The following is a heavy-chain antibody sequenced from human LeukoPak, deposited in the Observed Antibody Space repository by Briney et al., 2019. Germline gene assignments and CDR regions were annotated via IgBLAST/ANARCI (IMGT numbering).Heavy chain of an antibody. CDR1: GGSISSYY. CDR3: ARQEWLSVDY. V-gene: IGHV4-59*01. Sequence: SETLSLTCTASGGSISSYYWSWIRQPPGKGLEWIGYIYYSGSTNYNPSLKSRVTISVDTSKNQFSLKLSSVTAADTAVYYCARQEWLSVDYWGQGTLVTVSS. J-gene: IGHJ4*02. CDR2: IYYSGST. D-gene: IGHD3-3*01.